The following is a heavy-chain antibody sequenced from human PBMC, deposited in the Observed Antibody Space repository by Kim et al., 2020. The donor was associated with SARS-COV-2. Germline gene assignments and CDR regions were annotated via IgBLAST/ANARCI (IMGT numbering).Heavy chain of an antibody. Sequence: SETLSLTCTVSGGSISSSSYYWGWIRQPPGKGLEWIGSIYYSGSTYYNPSLKSRVTISVDTSKNQFSLKLSSVTAADTAVYYCARDDGGYYYDSSGYWFDYWGQGTLVTVSS. J-gene: IGHJ4*02. CDR2: IYYSGST. CDR3: ARDDGGYYYDSSGYWFDY. CDR1: GGSISSSSYY. D-gene: IGHD3-22*01. V-gene: IGHV4-39*07.